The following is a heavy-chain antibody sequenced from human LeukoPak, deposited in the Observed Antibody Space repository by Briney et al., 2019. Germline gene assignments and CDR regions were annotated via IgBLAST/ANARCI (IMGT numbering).Heavy chain of an antibody. Sequence: GGSLRLSCAASGFTFSSYGMRWVRQAPGKGLEWVSTISGSGGSTYYADSVKGRFTIPRDNSKNTLYLQMNSLRAEDTAVYYCAREALGSKGSFDYWGQGTLVTVSS. D-gene: IGHD7-27*01. CDR3: AREALGSKGSFDY. V-gene: IGHV3-23*01. CDR2: ISGSGGST. J-gene: IGHJ4*02. CDR1: GFTFSSYG.